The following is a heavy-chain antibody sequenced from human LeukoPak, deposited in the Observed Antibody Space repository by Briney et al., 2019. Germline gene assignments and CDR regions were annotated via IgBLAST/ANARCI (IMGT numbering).Heavy chain of an antibody. Sequence: GESLKISCKGSGYSFTTYWIGWVRQMPGKGLEWTGIIYPGDSDTRYSPSFQGQVTISADKSINTAYLQWSSLKASDIAIYYCARLMTTVSPRSFDYWGQGTLVTVSS. CDR2: IYPGDSDT. D-gene: IGHD4-17*01. J-gene: IGHJ4*02. CDR1: GYSFTTYW. CDR3: ARLMTTVSPRSFDY. V-gene: IGHV5-51*01.